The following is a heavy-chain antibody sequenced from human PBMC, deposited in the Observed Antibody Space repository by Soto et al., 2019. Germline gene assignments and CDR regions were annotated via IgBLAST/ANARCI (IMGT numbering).Heavy chain of an antibody. D-gene: IGHD5-18*01. CDR1: GGSFSGYY. Sequence: PSETLSLTCDVYGGSFSGYYWTWIRQPPGKGLEWIGEINHGGGTNYNASLKSRVIISVDTSNQQLSLRLRSVTAADTAVYYCASAREYSYGTYYYYYGLDVWGQGTTVTVS. J-gene: IGHJ6*02. CDR2: INHGGGT. V-gene: IGHV4-34*01. CDR3: ASAREYSYGTYYYYYGLDV.